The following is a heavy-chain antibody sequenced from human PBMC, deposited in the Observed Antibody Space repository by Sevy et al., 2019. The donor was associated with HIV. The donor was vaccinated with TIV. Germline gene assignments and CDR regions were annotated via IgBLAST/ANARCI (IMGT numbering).Heavy chain of an antibody. CDR1: GFSFTWYW. J-gene: IGHJ3*02. CDR3: ATKGGSVPNDAFDT. CDR2: IKQDGSDK. Sequence: GGCLRLSWAASGFSFTWYWMSWVRQTPEKGLEWVANIKQDGSDKNYVDSVKGRFTISRDNAKNSLYLQMNSLRAEDTAVYYCATKGGSVPNDAFDTWGQGTMVTVSS. D-gene: IGHD3-10*01. V-gene: IGHV3-7*01.